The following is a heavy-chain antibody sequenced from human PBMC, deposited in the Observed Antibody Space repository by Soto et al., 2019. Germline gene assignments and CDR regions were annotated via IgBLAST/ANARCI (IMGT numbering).Heavy chain of an antibody. CDR1: GFTFSSYV. CDR3: AKVLLTYTSGWYHPHFDY. J-gene: IGHJ4*02. CDR2: VSNDGSNK. D-gene: IGHD6-19*01. V-gene: IGHV3-30*18. Sequence: PGGSLRLSCAASGFTFSSYVMHWVRQAPGKGREWVAVVSNDGSNKDYADSVKGRFTISRDNSKNTLYLQMNSLRAEDTAVYYCAKVLLTYTSGWYHPHFDYWGQGTLVTVSS.